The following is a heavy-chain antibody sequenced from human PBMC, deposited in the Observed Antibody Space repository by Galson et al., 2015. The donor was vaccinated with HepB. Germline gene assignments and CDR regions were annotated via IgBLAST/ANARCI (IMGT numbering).Heavy chain of an antibody. CDR2: TYYRSQWSN. V-gene: IGHV6-1*01. CDR1: GDSVSSKSAA. D-gene: IGHD3-3*01. Sequence: CAISGDSVSSKSAAWNWIRQSPSRGLEWLGRTYYRSQWSNDYAVSVKSRIRVNSDTSKNQFSLHLNSVTPDDTAIYYCARQDYCYDTNCQGGGFDYWGQGTLVTVSS. J-gene: IGHJ4*02. CDR3: ARQDYCYDTNCQGGGFDY.